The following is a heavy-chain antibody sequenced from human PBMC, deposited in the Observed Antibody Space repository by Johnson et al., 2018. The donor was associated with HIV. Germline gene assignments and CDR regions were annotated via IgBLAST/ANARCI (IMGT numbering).Heavy chain of an antibody. J-gene: IGHJ3*02. Sequence: VQLVESGGGLVQPGGSLRLSCAASGFTVSSNYMNWVRQAPGKGLEWVSVIYSGGSTYYADSVRGRFTISRDNSKNTLFLQLNSLRAEDTAVYYCAKVHSGQLVGYAFDIWGQGTMVTVSS. D-gene: IGHD1-26*01. V-gene: IGHV3-66*01. CDR1: GFTVSSNY. CDR3: AKVHSGQLVGYAFDI. CDR2: IYSGGST.